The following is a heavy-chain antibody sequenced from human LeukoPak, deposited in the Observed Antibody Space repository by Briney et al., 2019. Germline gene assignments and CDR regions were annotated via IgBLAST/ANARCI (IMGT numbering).Heavy chain of an antibody. D-gene: IGHD5-12*01. CDR3: ARASSDIVATTYDY. CDR1: GGTFSSYA. CDR2: IIPIFGIA. J-gene: IGHJ4*02. Sequence: SVKVSCKASGGTFSSYAISWVRRAPGQGLEWMGRIIPIFGIANYAQKFQGRVTITADKSTSTAYMELSSLRSEDTAVYYCARASSDIVATTYDYWGQGTLVTVSS. V-gene: IGHV1-69*04.